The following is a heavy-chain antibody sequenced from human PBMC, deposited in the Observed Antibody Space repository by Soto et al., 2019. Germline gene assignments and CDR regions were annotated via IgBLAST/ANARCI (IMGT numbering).Heavy chain of an antibody. D-gene: IGHD1-1*01. CDR1: GDFISNFY. J-gene: IGHJ2*01. V-gene: IGHV4-4*07. Sequence: QVQLQESGPGLVKPSETLSLTCTVSGDFISNFYWSWIRQPAGKGLQSLGRISASGRSNYNPNLQSRVAMSLDTSKNHFSLRLTSLSAADTAVYFCASGMGRYFDLWGRGTLVTVFS. CDR2: ISASGRS. CDR3: ASGMGRYFDL.